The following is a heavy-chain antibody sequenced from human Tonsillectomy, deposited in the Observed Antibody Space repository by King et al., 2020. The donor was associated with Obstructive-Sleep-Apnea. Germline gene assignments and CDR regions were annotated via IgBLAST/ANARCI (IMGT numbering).Heavy chain of an antibody. D-gene: IGHD6-13*01. V-gene: IGHV5-51*01. CDR3: ARHGEGGKDKQQLVHGLDY. J-gene: IGHJ4*02. CDR2: IYPGDSDT. Sequence: VQLVESGAEVKKPGESLKISCKGSGYSFTSYWIGWVRQMPGKGLEWMGIIYPGDSDTRYSPSCQGQVTISADKSISTAYLQWSSLKASDTAMYYCARHGEGGKDKQQLVHGLDYWGQGTLVTVSS. CDR1: GYSFTSYW.